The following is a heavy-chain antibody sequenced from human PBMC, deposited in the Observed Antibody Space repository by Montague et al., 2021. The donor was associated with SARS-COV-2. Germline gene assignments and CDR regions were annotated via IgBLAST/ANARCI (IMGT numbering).Heavy chain of an antibody. J-gene: IGHJ4*02. Sequence: SETLSLTCTVSGGSINGYYWSWIRQSPGKGLDWIGYIHYTGNTNYNPSLKGRVTISLDTSKSQFSLRLSSATAADTAVYSCARLRTGSYVFDYWGQGTLVTVSS. CDR2: IHYTGNT. CDR3: ARLRTGSYVFDY. V-gene: IGHV4-59*08. D-gene: IGHD1-26*01. CDR1: GGSINGYY.